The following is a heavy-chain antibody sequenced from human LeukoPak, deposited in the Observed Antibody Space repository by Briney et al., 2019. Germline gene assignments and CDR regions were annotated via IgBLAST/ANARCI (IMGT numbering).Heavy chain of an antibody. CDR2: IKSKTDGGTT. V-gene: IGHV3-15*01. D-gene: IGHD3-10*01. CDR1: GFTFSNAW. CDR3: TTGFPDYYGSGSYSLVAFDI. Sequence: SGGSLRLSCVASGFTFSNAWLSWVRQAPGKGLEWVGRIKSKTDGGTTDYAAPVKGRFTISRDDSKNTLYLQMNSLKTEDTAVYHCTTGFPDYYGSGSYSLVAFDIWGQGTMVTVSS. J-gene: IGHJ3*02.